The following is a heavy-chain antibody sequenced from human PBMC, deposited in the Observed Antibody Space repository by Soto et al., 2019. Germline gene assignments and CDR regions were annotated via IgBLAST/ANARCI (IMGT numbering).Heavy chain of an antibody. Sequence: SSETLSLTCSVSGVSISSGAYYWSWIRQHPGKGLEWIGYIYYTGSTYYNPSLKSRVTISIDTSKNQFSLKLNSVTAADTAVYYCARERAGDRSGYYLDYWGQGTLVTVSS. D-gene: IGHD3-22*01. CDR2: IYYTGST. CDR3: ARERAGDRSGYYLDY. CDR1: GVSISSGAYY. J-gene: IGHJ4*02. V-gene: IGHV4-31*03.